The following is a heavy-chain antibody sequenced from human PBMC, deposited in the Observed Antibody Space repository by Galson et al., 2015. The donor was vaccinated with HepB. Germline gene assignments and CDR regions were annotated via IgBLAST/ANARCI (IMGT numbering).Heavy chain of an antibody. V-gene: IGHV3-64D*06. CDR2: IRTNGGSA. CDR3: VRDNTSSGWVFDY. J-gene: IGHJ4*02. Sequence: SLRLSCAASGFTFSSYPTHWVRQAPGKGLEYVSAIRTNGGSAYYADSVKGRFTISRDNSKNTVYLQMSSLRAEDTALYYCVRDNTSSGWVFDYWGQGTLVTVTS. D-gene: IGHD6-19*01. CDR1: GFTFSSYP.